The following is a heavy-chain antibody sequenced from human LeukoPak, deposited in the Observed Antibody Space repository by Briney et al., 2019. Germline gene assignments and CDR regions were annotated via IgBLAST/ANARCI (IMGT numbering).Heavy chain of an antibody. CDR3: ARDLGYSSSWFVY. J-gene: IGHJ5*01. Sequence: QPGRSLRLSCAASGFTFRSYEMNWVRQAPGKGLEWVSYISSRGSTIYYADSVKGRFAISRDNAKNSLYLQMNSLRAEDTAVYYCARDLGYSSSWFVYWGQGTLVTVSS. CDR2: ISSRGSTI. CDR1: GFTFRSYE. V-gene: IGHV3-48*03. D-gene: IGHD6-13*01.